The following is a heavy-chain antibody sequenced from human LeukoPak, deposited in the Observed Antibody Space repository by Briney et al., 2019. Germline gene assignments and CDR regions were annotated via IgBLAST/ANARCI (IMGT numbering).Heavy chain of an antibody. CDR2: ISGSGVSA. D-gene: IGHD3-3*01. CDR1: GFTFSSYA. CDR3: AKDSYGFFVGHFDP. V-gene: IGHV3-23*01. Sequence: PGGSLRLSCTASGFTFSSYAMSWVRQAPGKGLEWVSAISGSGVSAYYADSVKGRFTISRDNSKNSLYLQMNSLRAEDTAVYYCAKDSYGFFVGHFDPWGQGTLVTVSS. J-gene: IGHJ5*02.